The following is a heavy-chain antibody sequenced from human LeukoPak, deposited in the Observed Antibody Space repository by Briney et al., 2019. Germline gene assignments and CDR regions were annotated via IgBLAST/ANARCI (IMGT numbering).Heavy chain of an antibody. D-gene: IGHD6-19*01. CDR2: LDWDDDK. J-gene: IGHJ4*02. CDR1: GFSLSTRGMC. CDR3: ARTRIDSSGWDYFDY. Sequence: SGPTLVKPTRTLTLTCTFSGFSLSTRGMCVSWIRQPPGKALESPASLDWDDDKYYSTSLKTRLTISKDTSKNQVVLTMTNMDPADTATYYCARTRIDSSGWDYFDYWGQGTLVTVSS. V-gene: IGHV2-70*11.